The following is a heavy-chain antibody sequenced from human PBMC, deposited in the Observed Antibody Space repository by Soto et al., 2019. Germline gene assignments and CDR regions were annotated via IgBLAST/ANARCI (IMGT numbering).Heavy chain of an antibody. CDR2: IYSGGST. D-gene: IGHD3-16*01. CDR1: GFTVSRNY. V-gene: IGHV3-53*01. Sequence: GGSLRLSCAVSGFTVSRNYINWVRQAPGKGLEWVSVIYSGGSTYYADSVKGRFTISRDNSKNTLYLQMDRLRVEDTAVYYCARDPLGGGDLKNGAFDMWGQGTVVTVS. CDR3: ARDPLGGGDLKNGAFDM. J-gene: IGHJ3*02.